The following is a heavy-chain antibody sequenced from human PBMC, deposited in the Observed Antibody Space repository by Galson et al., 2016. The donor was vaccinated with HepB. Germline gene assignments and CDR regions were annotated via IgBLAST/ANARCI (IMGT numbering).Heavy chain of an antibody. J-gene: IGHJ4*02. CDR1: GYTFTTSG. CDR3: ARDVQYRFDS. CDR2: ISTYRGKT. Sequence: SVKVSCKGSGYTFTTSGISWVRKAPGQGLEWVGWISTYRGKTKYAQNFQGGLTLTTDSSTTTAYMDLLSLSLDDTALYYCARDVQYRFDSWGQGTLVTVSS. V-gene: IGHV1-18*01. D-gene: IGHD2/OR15-2a*01.